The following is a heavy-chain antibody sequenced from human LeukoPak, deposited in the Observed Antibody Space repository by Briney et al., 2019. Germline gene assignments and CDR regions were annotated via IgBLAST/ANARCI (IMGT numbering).Heavy chain of an antibody. CDR1: GYTFTGYY. V-gene: IGHV1-2*02. J-gene: IGHJ4*02. D-gene: IGHD1-26*01. CDR3: ARDPTIVAATSFDY. CDR2: INPNSGGT. Sequence: GASVKVSCKASGYTFTGYYMHWVRQAPGQGLEWMGWINPNSGGTNYAQKFQGRVTMTRDTSISTAYMELSRLRSDDTAVYYCARDPTIVAATSFDYWGQGTLVTVSS.